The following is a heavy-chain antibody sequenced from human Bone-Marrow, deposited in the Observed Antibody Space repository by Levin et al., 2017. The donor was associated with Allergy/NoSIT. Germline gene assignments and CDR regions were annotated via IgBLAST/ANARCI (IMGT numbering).Heavy chain of an antibody. V-gene: IGHV1-2*06. Sequence: KISCKASGYTFTVYYMHWVRQAPGQGLEWMGRINPNSGGTNYAQKFQGRVTMTRDTSISTAYMELSSLRSDDTAVYYCARVASNHDFDYWGQGTLVTVSS. CDR3: ARVASNHDFDY. D-gene: IGHD6-19*01. CDR2: INPNSGGT. J-gene: IGHJ4*02. CDR1: GYTFTVYY.